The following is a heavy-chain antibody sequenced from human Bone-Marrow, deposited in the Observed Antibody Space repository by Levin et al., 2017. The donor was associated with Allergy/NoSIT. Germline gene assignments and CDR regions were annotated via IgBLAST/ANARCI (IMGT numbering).Heavy chain of an antibody. CDR1: GFTFSDYY. J-gene: IGHJ4*02. V-gene: IGHV3-11*05. D-gene: IGHD3-10*01. Sequence: PGGSLRLSCAASGFTFSDYYMSWIRQAPGKGLEWVSYISSSSSYTNYADSVKGRFTISRDNAKNSLYLQMNSLRAEDTAVYYCAREVDYDGSGKGVDYWGQGTLVTVSS. CDR3: AREVDYDGSGKGVDY. CDR2: ISSSSSYT.